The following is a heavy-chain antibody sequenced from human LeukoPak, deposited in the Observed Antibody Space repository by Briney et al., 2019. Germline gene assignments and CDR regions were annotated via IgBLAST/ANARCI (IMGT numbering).Heavy chain of an antibody. V-gene: IGHV3-33*01. CDR3: ARGGDILTGYLFDY. D-gene: IGHD3-9*01. J-gene: IGHJ4*02. Sequence: GGSLSLSCAASGFTFSSYGMHWVRQAPGKGLEGVAVICYDGSNKYYADSVKGRFTISRDNSKNTLYLQMNSLRAEDTAVYYCARGGDILTGYLFDYWGQGTLVTVSS. CDR2: ICYDGSNK. CDR1: GFTFSSYG.